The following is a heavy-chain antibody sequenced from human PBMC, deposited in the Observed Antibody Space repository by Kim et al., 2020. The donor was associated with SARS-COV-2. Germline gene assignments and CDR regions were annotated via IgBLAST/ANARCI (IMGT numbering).Heavy chain of an antibody. J-gene: IGHJ5*02. D-gene: IGHD4-17*01. CDR1: GGSFSGYY. V-gene: IGHV4-34*01. Sequence: SETLSLTCAVYGGSFSGYYWSWIRQPPGKGLEWIGEINHSGSTNYNPSLKSRVTISVDTSKNQFSLKLSSVTAADTAVYYCARAHPTVVRGKRIDPWGQGTLVTVSS. CDR3: ARAHPTVVRGKRIDP. CDR2: INHSGST.